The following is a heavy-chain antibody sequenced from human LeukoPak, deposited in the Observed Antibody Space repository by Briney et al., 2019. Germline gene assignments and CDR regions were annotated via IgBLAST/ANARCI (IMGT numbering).Heavy chain of an antibody. Sequence: GGSLRLSCTVSGFTVSSNSMSWVRQAPGKGLEWVSFIYSDNTHYSDSVKGRFTISRDNSKDTLYLQMNSLRAEDTAVYYCARDKVGSYYRYFDYWGQGTLVTVSS. J-gene: IGHJ4*02. D-gene: IGHD1-26*01. CDR2: IYSDNT. CDR1: GFTVSSNS. CDR3: ARDKVGSYYRYFDY. V-gene: IGHV3-53*01.